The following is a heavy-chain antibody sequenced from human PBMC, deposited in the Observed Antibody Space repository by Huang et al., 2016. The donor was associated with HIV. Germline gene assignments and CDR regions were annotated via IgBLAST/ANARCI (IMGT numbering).Heavy chain of an antibody. CDR3: ASEIAAASIDY. V-gene: IGHV3-21*01. D-gene: IGHD6-13*01. CDR2: ISSSSSYI. Sequence: EVQLVESGGGLVKPGGSLRLSCAASGFTFSSYSMNWVGQAPGKGREWVSSISSSSSYIYYADSVKGRFTISRDNAKNSLYLQMNSLRAEDTAVYYCASEIAAASIDYWGQGTLVTVSS. J-gene: IGHJ4*02. CDR1: GFTFSSYS.